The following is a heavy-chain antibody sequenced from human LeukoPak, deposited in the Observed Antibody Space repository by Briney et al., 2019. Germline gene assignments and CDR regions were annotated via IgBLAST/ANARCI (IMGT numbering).Heavy chain of an antibody. V-gene: IGHV4-59*01. CDR1: GGSISRNF. Sequence: PSETLSLTCSVSGGSISRNFWSWIRQPPGKGLEWVAFIHYSGRTKYNPSLQSRVTISIDTSENKFFLKLTSVTAADTAVYYCARLLDNDSSGDPDTFDMWGQGTVVTVSS. D-gene: IGHD3-22*01. J-gene: IGHJ3*02. CDR2: IHYSGRT. CDR3: ARLLDNDSSGDPDTFDM.